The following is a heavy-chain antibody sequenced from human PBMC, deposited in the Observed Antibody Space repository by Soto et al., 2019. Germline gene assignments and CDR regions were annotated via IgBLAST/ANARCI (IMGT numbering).Heavy chain of an antibody. CDR3: VRGGGGGLFDP. Sequence: PGGSLRLSCAGSGFTFGDSYMSWIRQAPGKGLEWLSYISPGSRYPAYADSVKGRFTISRDNAKRSLYLQMMGLTAEDTAIYYCVRGGGGGLFDPWGQGTMVTAPQ. CDR2: ISPGSRYP. D-gene: IGHD2-15*01. J-gene: IGHJ5*02. CDR1: GFTFGDSY. V-gene: IGHV3-11*06.